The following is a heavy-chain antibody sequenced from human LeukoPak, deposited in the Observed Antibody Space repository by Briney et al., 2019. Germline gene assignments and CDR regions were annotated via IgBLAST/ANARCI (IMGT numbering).Heavy chain of an antibody. CDR1: GYTFTSFG. Sequence: VASVKVSYKASGYTFTSFGISWVRQAPGQGLEWMGWISAYNANTNYAQKLQGRVTMTTDTPTSTAYMDLRSLRSDDTAVYYCARDQVVGATAGTFDHWGQGTQVTVSS. CDR2: ISAYNANT. D-gene: IGHD1-26*01. V-gene: IGHV1-18*01. J-gene: IGHJ4*02. CDR3: ARDQVVGATAGTFDH.